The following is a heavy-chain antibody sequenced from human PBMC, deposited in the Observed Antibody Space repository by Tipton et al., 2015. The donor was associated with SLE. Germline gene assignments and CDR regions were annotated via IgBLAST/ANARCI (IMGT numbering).Heavy chain of an antibody. CDR2: IYYSGST. CDR1: GGSMSYHY. Sequence: TLSLTCSVSGGSMSYHYWSWIRQPPGKGLEWIGYIYYSGSTNYNPSLKSRVTISVDASKNQFSLKLSSVTAADTAVYFCAREIHYDFWSGYYYYYMDVWGKGTTVTVSS. J-gene: IGHJ6*03. CDR3: AREIHYDFWSGYYYYYMDV. V-gene: IGHV4-59*11. D-gene: IGHD3-3*01.